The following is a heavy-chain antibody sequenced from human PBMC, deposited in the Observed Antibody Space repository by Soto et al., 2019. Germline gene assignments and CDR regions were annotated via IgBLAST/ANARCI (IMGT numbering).Heavy chain of an antibody. CDR3: ARDQSPGLGELTGF. Sequence: GESLRLSCAASGFPFSSYGMHWVRQAPGKGLEWVAVIWYDGSNKYYADSVKGRFTISRDNSKNTLYLQMNSLRAEDTAVYYYARDQSPGLGELTGFWGQGTLVTVSS. J-gene: IGHJ4*02. CDR2: IWYDGSNK. D-gene: IGHD3-16*01. CDR1: GFPFSSYG. V-gene: IGHV3-33*01.